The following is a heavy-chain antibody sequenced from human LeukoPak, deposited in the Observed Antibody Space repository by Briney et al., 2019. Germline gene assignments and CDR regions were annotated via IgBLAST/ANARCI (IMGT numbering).Heavy chain of an antibody. D-gene: IGHD4/OR15-4a*01. J-gene: IGHJ4*02. CDR3: ARDGVVLTWDYFDS. Sequence: GGSLRLSCAASGFTFSSYSMNWVRQAPGKGLEWVSYISRSSNTIHYADSVKGRFTISRDNAKNSVYLQMNSLRDEDTAVFYCARDGVVLTWDYFDSWGQGILVTVSS. V-gene: IGHV3-48*02. CDR2: ISRSSNTI. CDR1: GFTFSSYS.